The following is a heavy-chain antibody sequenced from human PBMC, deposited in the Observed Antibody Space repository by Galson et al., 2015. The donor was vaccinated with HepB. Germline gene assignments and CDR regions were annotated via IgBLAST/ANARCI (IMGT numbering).Heavy chain of an antibody. Sequence: QSGAEVKKPGASVKVSCKASGYTFTSYGITWVRQAPGQGLEWMGWISAYNDNTHYAQNFQGRVTLTTDTSTSTAYMELRSLRSDDTAVYYCARDARDDRNYDFWSGYYGGGGFGPWGQGTLVTVSS. J-gene: IGHJ5*02. D-gene: IGHD3-3*01. V-gene: IGHV1-18*04. CDR3: ARDARDDRNYDFWSGYYGGGGFGP. CDR2: ISAYNDNT. CDR1: GYTFTSYG.